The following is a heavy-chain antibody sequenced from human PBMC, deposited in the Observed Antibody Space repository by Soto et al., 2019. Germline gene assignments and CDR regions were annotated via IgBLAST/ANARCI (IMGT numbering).Heavy chain of an antibody. V-gene: IGHV3-30-3*01. CDR1: GFTFSSYA. CDR3: ARVMLLWFGELLWDAFDI. Sequence: ESGGGVVQPGRSLRLSCAASGFTFSSYAMHWVRQAPGKGLEWVAVISYDGSNKYYADSVKGRFTISRDNSKNTLYLQMNSLRAEDTAVYYCARVMLLWFGELLWDAFDIWGQGTMVTVSS. D-gene: IGHD3-10*01. J-gene: IGHJ3*02. CDR2: ISYDGSNK.